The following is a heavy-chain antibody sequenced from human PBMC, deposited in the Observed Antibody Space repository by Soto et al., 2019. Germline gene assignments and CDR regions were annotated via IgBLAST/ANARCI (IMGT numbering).Heavy chain of an antibody. Sequence: SETLSLTCTVSGGSISSSSYYWGWIRQPPGKGLEWIGSIYYSGSTYYNPSLKSRVTISVDTSKNKFSLKLSSVTAADTAVYYCARQDVSSDAFDIWGQGTMVTVSS. V-gene: IGHV4-39*01. J-gene: IGHJ3*02. CDR2: IYYSGST. CDR1: GGSISSSSYY. CDR3: ARQDVSSDAFDI.